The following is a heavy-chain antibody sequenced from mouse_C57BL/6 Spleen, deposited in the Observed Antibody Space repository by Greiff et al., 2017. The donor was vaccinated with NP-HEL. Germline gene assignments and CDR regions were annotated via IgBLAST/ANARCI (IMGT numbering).Heavy chain of an antibody. D-gene: IGHD1-1*01. CDR1: GFTFSSYG. J-gene: IGHJ2*01. Sequence: EVHLVESGGDLVKPGGSLKLSCAASGFTFSSYGMSWVRQTPDKRLEWVATISSGGSYTYYPDSVKGRFTISRDNAKNTLYLQMSSLKSEDTAMYYCAREWVTTVVATGFDYCGQGTTLTVSS. CDR3: AREWVTTVVATGFDY. V-gene: IGHV5-6*01. CDR2: ISSGGSYT.